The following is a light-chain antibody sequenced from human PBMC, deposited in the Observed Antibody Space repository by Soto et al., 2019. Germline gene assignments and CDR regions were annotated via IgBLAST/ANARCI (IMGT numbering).Light chain of an antibody. CDR3: QQRSDWLLT. Sequence: EIVLTQSPGTLSLSPGEGATLSCRASQSVSSSYLAWYQQKPGQAPRLLIYDASNRATGIPARFSGSGSGTDFTLTISSLEPEDFAVYYCQQRSDWLLTFGGGTKVDIK. J-gene: IGKJ4*01. CDR1: QSVSSSY. CDR2: DAS. V-gene: IGKV3D-20*02.